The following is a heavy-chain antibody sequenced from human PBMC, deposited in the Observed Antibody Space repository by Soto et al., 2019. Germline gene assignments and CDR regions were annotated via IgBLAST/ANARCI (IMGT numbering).Heavy chain of an antibody. Sequence: PGRTLRPSCAASGCTFRTYAMGWDRQAPGKGLEWVSVMSNSGDETYYADSVKGRFTISRDNFQNTLYLQLSSLRADDTAVYYCAKDAARTSGWYYFDFWGQGTLVTVSS. CDR3: AKDAARTSGWYYFDF. J-gene: IGHJ4*02. CDR1: GCTFRTYA. CDR2: MSNSGDET. V-gene: IGHV3-23*01. D-gene: IGHD6-19*01.